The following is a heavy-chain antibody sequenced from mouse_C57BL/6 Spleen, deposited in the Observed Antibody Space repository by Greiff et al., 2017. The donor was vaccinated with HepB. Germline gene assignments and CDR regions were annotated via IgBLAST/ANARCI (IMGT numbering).Heavy chain of an antibody. CDR3: TRDNDYGSSYTNYYAMDY. D-gene: IGHD1-1*01. CDR1: GFTFSSYA. V-gene: IGHV5-9-1*02. J-gene: IGHJ4*01. Sequence: EVKLQESGEGLVKPGGSLKLSCAASGFTFSSYAMSWVRQTPEKRLEWVAYISSGGDYIYYADTVKGRFTISRDNARNTLYLQMSSLKSEDTAMYYCTRDNDYGSSYTNYYAMDYWGQGTSVTVSS. CDR2: ISSGGDYI.